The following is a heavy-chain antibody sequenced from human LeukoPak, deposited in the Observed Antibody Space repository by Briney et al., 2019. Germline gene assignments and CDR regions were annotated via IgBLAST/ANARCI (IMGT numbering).Heavy chain of an antibody. V-gene: IGHV3-21*01. CDR2: IQPNGINT. Sequence: GGSLRLSCAASGFIFGNSGMAWVRQAPGKGLEWVSSIQPNGINTHYADSVKGRFTISRDNAKNSLYLQMNSLRAEDTAVYYCASDDILTGYDYWGQGTLVTVSS. CDR3: ASDDILTGYDY. J-gene: IGHJ4*02. CDR1: GFIFGNSG. D-gene: IGHD3-9*01.